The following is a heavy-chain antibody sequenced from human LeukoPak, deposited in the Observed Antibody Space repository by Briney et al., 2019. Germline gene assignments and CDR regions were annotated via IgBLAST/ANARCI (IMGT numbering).Heavy chain of an antibody. CDR2: IIPIFGTA. CDR1: GGTFSSYA. J-gene: IGHJ4*02. Sequence: GASVNVSCKASGGTFSSYAISWVRQAPGQGLEWMGGIIPIFGTANYAQKFQGRVTITADESTSTAYMELSSLRSEDTAVYYCASFLRGYSVYWGQGTLVTVSS. D-gene: IGHD5-18*01. CDR3: ASFLRGYSVY. V-gene: IGHV1-69*13.